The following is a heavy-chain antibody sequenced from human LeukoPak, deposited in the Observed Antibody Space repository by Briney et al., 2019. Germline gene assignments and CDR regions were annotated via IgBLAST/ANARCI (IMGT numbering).Heavy chain of an antibody. Sequence: GGSLRLSGAASGFTFSSYSMNWVRQAPGKGLEWVSSISSSSSYIYYADSVKGRFTISRGNAKNSLYLQMNSLRAEDTAVYYCAKGRAIEAFDIWGQGQWSPSLQ. CDR3: AKGRAIEAFDI. V-gene: IGHV3-21*01. CDR1: GFTFSSYS. D-gene: IGHD3-22*01. CDR2: ISSSSSYI. J-gene: IGHJ3*02.